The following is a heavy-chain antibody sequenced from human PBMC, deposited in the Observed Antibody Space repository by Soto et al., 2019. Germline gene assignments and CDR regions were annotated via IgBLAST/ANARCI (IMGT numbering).Heavy chain of an antibody. Sequence: QVQLQESGPGLVKPSQTLSLTCTVSGGSISSGGYYWSWIRQHPGKGMEWIGYIYDSGSTYYNPSLKSRVTISVDTSKNQCSLKLSSVTAADTAVYYCARDLGSRDPSGPHYGMDVWGQGTTVTVSS. V-gene: IGHV4-31*03. CDR3: ARDLGSRDPSGPHYGMDV. CDR1: GGSISSGGYY. J-gene: IGHJ6*02. CDR2: IYDSGST. D-gene: IGHD2-15*01.